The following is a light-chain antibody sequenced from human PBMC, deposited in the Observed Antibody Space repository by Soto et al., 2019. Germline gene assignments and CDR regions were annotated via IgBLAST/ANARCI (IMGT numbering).Light chain of an antibody. CDR3: QQYGSSPGT. CDR2: AAS. CDR1: HFVSSIY. V-gene: IGKV3-20*01. Sequence: EIVLTQSPGTLSLSPGERSTLSCSASHFVSSIYLALYQQKPGQAPRLLIYAASSRATGIPDRFSGSGSGTDFTLTISSLEPEDFAVYYCQQYGSSPGTFGQGTKVDIK. J-gene: IGKJ1*01.